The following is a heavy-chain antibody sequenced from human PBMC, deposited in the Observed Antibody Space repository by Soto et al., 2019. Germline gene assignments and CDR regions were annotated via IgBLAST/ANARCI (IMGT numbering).Heavy chain of an antibody. V-gene: IGHV4-4*02. CDR3: ASVRGGYYYAMDV. Sequence: SETLSLTCAVSGGSISSSNWWSWVRQPPGKGLEWIGEIYHSGSTNYNPSLKSRVTISVDKSKNQFSLKLGSVTAADTAVYYCASVRGGYYYAMDVWGQGTTVT. CDR1: GGSISSSNW. CDR2: IYHSGST. J-gene: IGHJ6*02. D-gene: IGHD3-10*02.